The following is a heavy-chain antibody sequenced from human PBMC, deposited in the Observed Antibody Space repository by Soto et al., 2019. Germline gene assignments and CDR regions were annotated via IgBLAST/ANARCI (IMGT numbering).Heavy chain of an antibody. CDR2: IIPIFGTA. Sequence: QVQLVQSGPEVKKPGSSVKVSCKASGGTFSSYAISWVRQAPGQGLEWMGGIIPIFGTANYAQKFQGRVTITADESTSTAYMELGSLRSEDTAVYYCARDYGRTYYYGSGTRGFAFDIWGQGTMVTVSS. J-gene: IGHJ3*02. CDR3: ARDYGRTYYYGSGTRGFAFDI. V-gene: IGHV1-69*01. D-gene: IGHD3-10*01. CDR1: GGTFSSYA.